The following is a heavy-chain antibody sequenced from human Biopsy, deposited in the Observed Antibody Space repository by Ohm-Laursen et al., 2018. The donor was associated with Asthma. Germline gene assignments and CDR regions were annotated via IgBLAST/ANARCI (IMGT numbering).Heavy chain of an antibody. CDR2: IFSHDEK. V-gene: IGHV2-26*01. D-gene: IGHD3-3*01. J-gene: IGHJ5*02. CDR3: ARVVNYDFRSGYWFDP. CDR1: GFSLRNARMG. Sequence: TQTLTLTCTVSGFSLRNARMGVAWIRQPPGKALEWLAHIFSHDEKSYSTSLKSRITISKDTAKSQVVLTMSSMDPVDTATYYCARVVNYDFRSGYWFDPWGQGTLVTVSS.